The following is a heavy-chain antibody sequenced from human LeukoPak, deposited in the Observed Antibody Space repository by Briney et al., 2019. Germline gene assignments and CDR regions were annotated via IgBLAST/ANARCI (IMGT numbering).Heavy chain of an antibody. V-gene: IGHV3-21*01. J-gene: IGHJ3*02. CDR2: ITSSSGYI. CDR1: GFTFSSYA. D-gene: IGHD3-22*01. Sequence: PGGSLRLSCAASGFTFSSYAMSWVRQAPGKGLEWVSSITSSSGYIHYADSVKGRFTLSRDNAKNSLYLQMNSLRAEDTAVYYCARDIVFYYYDSSGYFGAFDIWGQGTMVTVSS. CDR3: ARDIVFYYYDSSGYFGAFDI.